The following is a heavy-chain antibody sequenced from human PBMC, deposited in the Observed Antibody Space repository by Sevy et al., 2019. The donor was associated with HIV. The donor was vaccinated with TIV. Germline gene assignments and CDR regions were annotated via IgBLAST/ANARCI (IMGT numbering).Heavy chain of an antibody. CDR3: ARDRNVVVVAAINWFAP. Sequence: GGSLRLSCAASGFTFSSYSMNWVRQAPGKGLEWVSYISSSSSTIYYADSVKGRFTISRDNAKNSLYLQMNSLRDEDTAVYYCARDRNVVVVAAINWFAPWGQGTLVTVSS. CDR2: ISSSSSTI. J-gene: IGHJ5*02. CDR1: GFTFSSYS. V-gene: IGHV3-48*02. D-gene: IGHD2-15*01.